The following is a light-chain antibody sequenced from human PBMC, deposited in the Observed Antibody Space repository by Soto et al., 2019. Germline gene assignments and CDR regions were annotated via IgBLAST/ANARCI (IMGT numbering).Light chain of an antibody. CDR3: QQYNNWPWGT. V-gene: IGKV3-15*01. CDR1: QSITSN. J-gene: IGKJ1*01. CDR2: ATS. Sequence: EIVMTQSPATLSVSPGERATLSCRASQSITSNLAWNQQKPGQAPRLLLYATSTRATGIPARFSGTGSGTEFTLTITSVQSEDFAVYYCQQYNNWPWGTFGQGTKVDIK.